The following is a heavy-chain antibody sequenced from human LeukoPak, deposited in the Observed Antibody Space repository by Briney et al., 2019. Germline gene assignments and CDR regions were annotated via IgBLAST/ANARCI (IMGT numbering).Heavy chain of an antibody. D-gene: IGHD5-18*01. CDR1: GCTFTSFG. Sequence: ASVTVSCKASGCTFTSFGISWVRQAPGQGLEWMGWISAYNGNTNYAQKLQGRVTMTTDTSTSTAYMEIRSLRSDDTAVYYCTRDLGVDTTMIFFDYGGQGSLVTVSS. CDR2: ISAYNGNT. CDR3: TRDLGVDTTMIFFDY. V-gene: IGHV1-18*01. J-gene: IGHJ4*02.